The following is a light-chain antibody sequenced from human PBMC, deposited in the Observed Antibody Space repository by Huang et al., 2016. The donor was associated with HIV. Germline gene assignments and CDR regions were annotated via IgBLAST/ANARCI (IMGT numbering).Light chain of an antibody. CDR3: MQSTHRYT. J-gene: IGKJ2*01. CDR2: KVS. V-gene: IGKV2-30*01. Sequence: DVVLTQSPLSLPVTLGQPASISCRSTQSLVYSDGNTYLTWFQQRPGQSPRRLIYKVSNRDSGVPDRFSGSGSGTDFTLKISRVEAEDVGVYYSMQSTHRYTFGQGTKLEIK. CDR1: QSLVYSDGNTY.